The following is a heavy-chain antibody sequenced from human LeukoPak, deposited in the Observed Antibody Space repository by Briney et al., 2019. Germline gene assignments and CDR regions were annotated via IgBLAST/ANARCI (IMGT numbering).Heavy chain of an antibody. CDR3: ARRLGIYDFWSGFDY. D-gene: IGHD3-3*01. CDR2: IYYSGST. V-gene: IGHV4-39*01. J-gene: IGHJ4*02. CDR1: GGSISSSSYY. Sequence: PSETVSLTCTVSGGSISSSSYYWGWIRQPPGKGLEWIGSIYYSGSTYYNPSLKSRVTISVDTSKNQFSLKLSSVTAADTAVYYCARRLGIYDFWSGFDYWGQGTLVTVSS.